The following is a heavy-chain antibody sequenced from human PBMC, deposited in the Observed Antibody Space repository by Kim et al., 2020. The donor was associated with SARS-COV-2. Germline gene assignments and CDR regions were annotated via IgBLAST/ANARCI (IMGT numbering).Heavy chain of an antibody. CDR1: GYTFTSYG. Sequence: ASVKVSCKASGYTFTSYGISWVRQAPGQGLEWMGWISAYNGNTNYAQKLQGRVTMTTDTSTSTAYMELRSLRSDDTAVYYCARVWRGPAALYYYYGMDVWGQGTTVTVSS. CDR3: ARVWRGPAALYYYYGMDV. D-gene: IGHD2-2*01. J-gene: IGHJ6*02. V-gene: IGHV1-18*01. CDR2: ISAYNGNT.